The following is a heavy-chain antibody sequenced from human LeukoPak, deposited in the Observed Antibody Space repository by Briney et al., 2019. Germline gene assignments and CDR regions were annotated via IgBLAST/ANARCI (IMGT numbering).Heavy chain of an antibody. CDR1: GGTFSSYT. J-gene: IGHJ6*03. V-gene: IGHV1-69*02. D-gene: IGHD2-2*01. CDR3: ARLVSVVVVPAEDYYYMDV. CDR2: IIPILGIA. Sequence: GAPVKVSCKASGGTFSSYTISWVRQAPGQGLEWMGRIIPILGIANYAQKFQGRVTITADKSTSTACMELSSLRSEDTAVYYCARLVSVVVVPAEDYYYMDVWGKGTTVTVSS.